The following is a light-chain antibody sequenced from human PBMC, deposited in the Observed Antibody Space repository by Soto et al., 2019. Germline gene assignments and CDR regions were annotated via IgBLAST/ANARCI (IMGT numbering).Light chain of an antibody. Sequence: QSVLTQTPSVSAAPRQRVTISCSGSSSNIGNNGVSWYQQLPGKAPKLLIYYDDLLPSGVSDRFSGSKSGTSASLAIGGLQSDDEADYYCAAWDDSLNGLVFGGGTKLTVL. CDR1: SSNIGNNG. CDR2: YDD. CDR3: AAWDDSLNGLV. J-gene: IGLJ3*02. V-gene: IGLV1-36*01.